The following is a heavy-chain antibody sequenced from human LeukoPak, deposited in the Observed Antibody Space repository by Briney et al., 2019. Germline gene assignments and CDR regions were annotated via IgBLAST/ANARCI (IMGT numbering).Heavy chain of an antibody. CDR2: IYPGDSDT. V-gene: IGHV5-51*01. CDR3: ARQNVDTAMASLLWFGELSTKWFDP. D-gene: IGHD3-10*01. Sequence: GESLNSSCKGSEYSFTSYWIGWVRQMPGKGLGWMGIIYPGDSDTRYSPASQAPVTISGDKSISTASLQGSRLKASDTVMYYCARQNVDTAMASLLWFGELSTKWFDPWGQGTLVTVSS. J-gene: IGHJ5*02. CDR1: EYSFTSYW.